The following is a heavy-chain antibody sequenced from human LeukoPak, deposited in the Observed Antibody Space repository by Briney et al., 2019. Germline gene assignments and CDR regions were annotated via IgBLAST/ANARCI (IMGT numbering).Heavy chain of an antibody. V-gene: IGHV1-24*01. J-gene: IGHJ4*02. CDR1: GYTLTELS. CDR3: ATSFGQLWPAYYFDY. CDR2: FDPEDGET. Sequence: ASVKVSCKVSGYTLTELSMHWVRQAPGKGLEWMGGFDPEDGETIYAQKFQGRVTMTEDTSTDTAYMELSSLRSEDTAVYYCATSFGQLWPAYYFDYWGQGTLVTVSS. D-gene: IGHD5-18*01.